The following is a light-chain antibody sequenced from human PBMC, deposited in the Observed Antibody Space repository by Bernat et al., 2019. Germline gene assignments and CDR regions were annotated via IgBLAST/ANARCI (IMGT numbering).Light chain of an antibody. CDR1: SNNVGNQG. CDR3: SAWDSSLSALV. V-gene: IGLV10-54*04. CDR2: RNN. Sequence: QAGLTQPPSVSKGLRQTATLTCTGNSNNVGNQGAAWLQQHQGHPPKLLSYRNNNRPSGISERFSASRSGNTASLTITGLQPEDEADYYCSAWDSSLSALVFGGRTKLTVL. J-gene: IGLJ3*02.